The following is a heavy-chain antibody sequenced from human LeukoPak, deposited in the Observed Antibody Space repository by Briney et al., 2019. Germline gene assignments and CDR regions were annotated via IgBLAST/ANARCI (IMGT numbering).Heavy chain of an antibody. CDR2: IIPIFGTA. V-gene: IGHV1-69*13. J-gene: IGHJ4*02. CDR3: AVYYDSSGYYR. Sequence: GASVEVFCKASGGTFSSYAISWVRQAPGQGLEWMGGIIPIFGTANYAQKFQGRVTITADESTSTAYMELSSLRSEDTAVYYCAVYYDSSGYYRWGQGTLVTVSS. D-gene: IGHD3-22*01. CDR1: GGTFSSYA.